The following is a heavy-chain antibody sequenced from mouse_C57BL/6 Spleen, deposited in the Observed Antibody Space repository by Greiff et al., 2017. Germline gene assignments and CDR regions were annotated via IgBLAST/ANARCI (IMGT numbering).Heavy chain of an antibody. CDR3: ARYYYGSSYWFAY. CDR2: INPSSGYT. Sequence: QVQLQQSGAELAKPGASVKLSCKASGYTFTSYWMHWVKQRPGQGLEWIGYINPSSGYTNYNGKFKGKATLTADKSSSTAYMQLSSLTSEDSAVYFCARYYYGSSYWFAYWGQGTLVTVSA. CDR1: GYTFTSYW. J-gene: IGHJ3*01. V-gene: IGHV1-7*01. D-gene: IGHD1-1*01.